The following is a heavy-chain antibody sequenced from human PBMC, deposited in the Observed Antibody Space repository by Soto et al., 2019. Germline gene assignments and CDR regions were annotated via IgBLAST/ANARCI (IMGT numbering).Heavy chain of an antibody. CDR2: INHSGST. J-gene: IGHJ6*02. V-gene: IGHV4-34*01. Sequence: ASETLSLTCAVYGGSFSGYYWSWIRQPPGKGLEWIGEINHSGSTNYNPSLKSRVTISVDTSKNQFSLKLSSVTAADTAVYYCARGRLYDYVWGSYRPRRYYGMDVWGQGTTVTVSS. CDR3: ARGRLYDYVWGSYRPRRYYGMDV. D-gene: IGHD3-16*02. CDR1: GGSFSGYY.